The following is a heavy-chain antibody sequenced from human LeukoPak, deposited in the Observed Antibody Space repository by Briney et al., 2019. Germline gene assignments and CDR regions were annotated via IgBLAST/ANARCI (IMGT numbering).Heavy chain of an antibody. CDR3: TKARIAAAGTGAFDV. CDR1: GFTVSSYG. J-gene: IGHJ3*01. Sequence: GGSLRLSCAASGFTVSSYGMTWVRLAPGKGLEWVSAFSATDGSAQYAESVKGRFTISRDNSENSLYLQMNSLRDEDTAVYYCTKARIAAAGTGAFDVWGQGTMVTVSS. CDR2: FSATDGSA. V-gene: IGHV3-23*01. D-gene: IGHD6-13*01.